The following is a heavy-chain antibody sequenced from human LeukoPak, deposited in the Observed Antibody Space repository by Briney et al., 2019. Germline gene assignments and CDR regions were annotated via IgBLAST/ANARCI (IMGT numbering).Heavy chain of an antibody. CDR3: AKEGCSSTSCYHPQND. CDR2: ISGSGGGT. CDR1: GFTFSSYA. Sequence: GGSLRLSCAASGFTFSSYAMSWVRQAPGKGLEWVSAISGSGGGTYYADSVKGRFTISRDNSKNTLYLQMNSLRAEDTAVYYCAKEGCSSTSCYHPQNDWGQGTLVTVSS. J-gene: IGHJ4*02. V-gene: IGHV3-23*01. D-gene: IGHD2-2*01.